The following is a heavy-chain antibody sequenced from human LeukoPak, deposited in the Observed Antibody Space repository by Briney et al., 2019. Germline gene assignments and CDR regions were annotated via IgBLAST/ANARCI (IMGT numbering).Heavy chain of an antibody. D-gene: IGHD3-22*01. Sequence: EASVKVSCKASGYTFTSYGISWVRQAPGQGLEWMGWISAYNGNTNYAQKLQGRVTMTTDISTSTAYMELRSLRSDDTAVYYCARHAFLVVIKGDAFDIWGQGTMVTVSS. V-gene: IGHV1-18*01. CDR3: ARHAFLVVIKGDAFDI. CDR2: ISAYNGNT. J-gene: IGHJ3*02. CDR1: GYTFTSYG.